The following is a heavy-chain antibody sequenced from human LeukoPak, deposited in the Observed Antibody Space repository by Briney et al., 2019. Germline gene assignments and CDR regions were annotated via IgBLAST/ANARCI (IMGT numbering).Heavy chain of an antibody. CDR3: ARVTIDYYSYYYMDV. V-gene: IGHV1-18*01. CDR2: ISGYNENT. D-gene: IGHD3-3*01. J-gene: IGHJ6*03. Sequence: ASVKVSCKASGYTFTSAGISWVRQAPGQGPEWMGWISGYNENTNYAQKFQGRVTMTTDASTSTAYMELRSLRSDDTAVYYCARVTIDYYSYYYMDVWGKGTTVTVSS. CDR1: GYTFTSAG.